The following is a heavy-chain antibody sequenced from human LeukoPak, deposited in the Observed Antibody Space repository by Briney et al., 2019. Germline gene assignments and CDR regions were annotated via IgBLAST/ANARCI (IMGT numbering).Heavy chain of an antibody. CDR2: ITGDGGGT. Sequence: GGSLRLSCAASGFTFRSYVTSWVRQTPGKGLEWVSAITGDGGGTNHADSVKGRFTISRDNSKNTLYLQMNSLRAEDTAVYYCAKETSSGDFVTIDCWGQGALVTVSS. CDR1: GFTFRSYV. J-gene: IGHJ4*02. V-gene: IGHV3-23*01. CDR3: AKETSSGDFVTIDC. D-gene: IGHD1-26*01.